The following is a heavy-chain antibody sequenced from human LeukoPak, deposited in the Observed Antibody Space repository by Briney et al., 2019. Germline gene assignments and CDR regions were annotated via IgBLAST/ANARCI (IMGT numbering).Heavy chain of an antibody. CDR1: GGSISSYY. J-gene: IGHJ4*02. CDR3: ARGHKELYYFDY. Sequence: SETLSLTCTVSGGSISSYYWSWIRQPAGKGLEWIGRIYSRGSTNYNPSLESRLTMSVDTSKNHFSLKLRSVTAADTAVYYCARGHKELYYFDYWGQGTLVTVSS. D-gene: IGHD1-26*01. V-gene: IGHV4-4*07. CDR2: IYSRGST.